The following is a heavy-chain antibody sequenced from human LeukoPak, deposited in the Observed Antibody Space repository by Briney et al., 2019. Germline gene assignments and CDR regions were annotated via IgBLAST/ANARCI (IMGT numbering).Heavy chain of an antibody. V-gene: IGHV1-69*05. D-gene: IGHD5-24*01. J-gene: IGHJ4*02. CDR2: IIPIFGTA. Sequence: SVKVSCKASGGTFSSYAISWVRQAPGQGLEWMGGIIPIFGTANYAQKFQGRVTITTDESTSTAYMELSSLRSEDTAVYHCARGGDGYNGVFDYWGQGTLVTVSS. CDR1: GGTFSSYA. CDR3: ARGGDGYNGVFDY.